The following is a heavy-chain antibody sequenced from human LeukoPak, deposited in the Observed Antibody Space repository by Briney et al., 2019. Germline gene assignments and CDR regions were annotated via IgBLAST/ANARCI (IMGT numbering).Heavy chain of an antibody. CDR1: GFTFSDYY. Sequence: GASLTLSCAASGFTFSDYYMSWIRQAPGQGLEWVSYISRSSSYTNYADSVKGRFTISRDNAKNSLYLQMNSLRAEDTAVYYCARDTYGGIHYWGQGTLVTVPS. J-gene: IGHJ4*02. V-gene: IGHV3-11*05. D-gene: IGHD4-23*01. CDR2: ISRSSSYT. CDR3: ARDTYGGIHY.